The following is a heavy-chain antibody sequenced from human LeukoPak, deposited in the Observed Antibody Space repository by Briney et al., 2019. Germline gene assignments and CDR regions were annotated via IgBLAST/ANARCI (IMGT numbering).Heavy chain of an antibody. V-gene: IGHV4-39*01. CDR3: ATTTHSGSHDY. CDR2: ITNSGST. Sequence: SETLSLTCTVSGGSIGSSGYYWGWIRQPPGKGLEWIGSITNSGSTYYNPSLTSRVTISVDTSRKQFSLRLSSVTAADTAVFYCATTTHSGSHDYWGQGTLVTVSS. CDR1: GGSIGSSGYY. J-gene: IGHJ4*02. D-gene: IGHD1-26*01.